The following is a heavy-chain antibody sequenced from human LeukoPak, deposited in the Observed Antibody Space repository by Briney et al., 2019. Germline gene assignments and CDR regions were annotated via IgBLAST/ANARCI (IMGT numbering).Heavy chain of an antibody. Sequence: GGSLRLSCAASGFTFSSYAMSWVRQAPGKGLEWVSAISGSGGSTYYADSVKGRFTISRDNSKNTLYLQMNSLRAEDTAVYYCAKATDYYDSSGYSPFDYWGQGTLVTASS. V-gene: IGHV3-23*01. CDR2: ISGSGGST. CDR1: GFTFSSYA. CDR3: AKATDYYDSSGYSPFDY. D-gene: IGHD3-22*01. J-gene: IGHJ4*02.